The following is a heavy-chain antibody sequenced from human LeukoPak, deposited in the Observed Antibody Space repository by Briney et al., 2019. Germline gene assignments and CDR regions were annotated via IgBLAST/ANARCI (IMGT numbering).Heavy chain of an antibody. J-gene: IGHJ4*02. Sequence: GGSLRLSCAVSGLTLSNYGMSWVRQAPGKGLEWVAGISGSGGSTNYADSVKGRFTISRDNPKNTLYLQMNSLRAEDTAVYFCAKRGVVIRVILVGLHKEAYYFDSWGQGALVTVSS. CDR3: AKRGVVIRVILVGLHKEAYYFDS. V-gene: IGHV3-23*01. D-gene: IGHD3-22*01. CDR1: GLTLSNYG. CDR2: ISGSGGST.